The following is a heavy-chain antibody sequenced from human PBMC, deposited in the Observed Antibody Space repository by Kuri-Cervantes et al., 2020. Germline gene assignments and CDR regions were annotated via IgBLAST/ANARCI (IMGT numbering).Heavy chain of an antibody. CDR3: ARGGIAAAPFEP. CDR2: INPNSGGT. V-gene: IGHV1-2*02. D-gene: IGHD6-13*01. Sequence: ASVMVSCKASGYTFTGYYMHWVRQAPGQGLEWMGWINPNSGGTNYAQKLQGRVTMTTDTSTSTAYMELRSLRSDDAAVYYCARGGIAAAPFEPWGQGTLVTVSS. J-gene: IGHJ5*02. CDR1: GYTFTGYY.